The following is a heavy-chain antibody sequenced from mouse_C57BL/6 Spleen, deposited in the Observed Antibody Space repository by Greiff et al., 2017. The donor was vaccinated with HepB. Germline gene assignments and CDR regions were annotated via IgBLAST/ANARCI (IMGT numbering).Heavy chain of an antibody. Sequence: EVQRVESGGDLVKPGGSLKLSCAASGFTFSSYGMSWVRQTPDKRLEWVATISSGGSHTYYPDSVKGRFTISRDNAKNTLYLQMSSLKSEDTAMYYCARQAYYDYDGYAMDYWGQGTSVTVSS. CDR1: GFTFSSYG. V-gene: IGHV5-6*01. CDR2: ISSGGSHT. J-gene: IGHJ4*01. D-gene: IGHD2-4*01. CDR3: ARQAYYDYDGYAMDY.